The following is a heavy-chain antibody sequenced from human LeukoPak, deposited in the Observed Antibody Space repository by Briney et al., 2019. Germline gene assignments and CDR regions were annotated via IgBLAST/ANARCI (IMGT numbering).Heavy chain of an antibody. Sequence: GGSLRLSCAASGFTFSSYAMSWVRQARGKGLEWGSAISGSGGSTYYADAVKGRFTISRDNSKNTLYLQMNSLRAEDTAVYYCAKMSGWYQADYWGQGTLVTVSS. CDR1: GFTFSSYA. CDR2: ISGSGGST. D-gene: IGHD6-19*01. CDR3: AKMSGWYQADY. J-gene: IGHJ4*02. V-gene: IGHV3-23*01.